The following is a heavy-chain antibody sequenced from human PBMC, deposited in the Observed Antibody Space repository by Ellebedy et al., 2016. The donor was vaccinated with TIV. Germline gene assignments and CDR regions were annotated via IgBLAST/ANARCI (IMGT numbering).Heavy chain of an antibody. J-gene: IGHJ5*02. Sequence: AASVKVSCKASGGTFSRDAISWVRQAPGLGLEWMGGIIPIIDIADYAQKFQGRVTFTRDTSATTAYMELSSLRSEDASVYYSARGDDSGDLANWFDPWGQGTLVTVSS. D-gene: IGHD4-17*01. V-gene: IGHV1-69*10. CDR1: GGTFSRDA. CDR3: ARGDDSGDLANWFDP. CDR2: IIPIIDIA.